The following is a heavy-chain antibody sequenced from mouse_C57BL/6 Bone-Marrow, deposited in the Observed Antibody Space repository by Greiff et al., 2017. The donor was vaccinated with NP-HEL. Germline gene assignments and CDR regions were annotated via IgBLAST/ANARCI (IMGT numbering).Heavy chain of an antibody. CDR2: IYPGNSDT. J-gene: IGHJ2*01. D-gene: IGHD1-1*01. CDR1: GYTFNSYW. CDR3: THYYGNSYEVDY. V-gene: IGHV1-5*01. Sequence: VQLQQSGTVLARPGASVKMSCTTSGYTFNSYWMHWVKQRPGQGLEWIGAIYPGNSDTSYNQKFKGKAKLTAVTSASTAYMELSSLTNEDTAVYSCTHYYGNSYEVDYWGQGTTLTVSS.